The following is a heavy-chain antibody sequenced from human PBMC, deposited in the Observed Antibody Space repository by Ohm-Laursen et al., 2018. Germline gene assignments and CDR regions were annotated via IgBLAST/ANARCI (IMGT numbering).Heavy chain of an antibody. Sequence: SETLSLTCTVSGGSISSTYYWGWIRQPPGKGLEWIGTTSSGGNTHYNPSLKSRVTISVDTSKNQFALKLSSVTAADTAVYFCAADTMGLDLWGQGTLLAVSS. CDR3: AADTMGLDL. V-gene: IGHV4-39*01. D-gene: IGHD5-18*01. J-gene: IGHJ5*02. CDR2: TSSGGNT. CDR1: GGSISSTYY.